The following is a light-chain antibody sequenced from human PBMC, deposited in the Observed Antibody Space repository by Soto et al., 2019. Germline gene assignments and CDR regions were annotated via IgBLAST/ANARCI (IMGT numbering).Light chain of an antibody. CDR1: SSDVGGYNY. CDR3: SSYTSSSRV. Sequence: QPALTQPASVSGSPGQSITISCTGTSSDVGGYNYVSWYQQHPGKAPKLMIYDVSNRPSGVSNRFSGSKSGNTASLTISGLQAEDEADYYCSSYTSSSRVFGTGTKLTVL. CDR2: DVS. J-gene: IGLJ1*01. V-gene: IGLV2-14*01.